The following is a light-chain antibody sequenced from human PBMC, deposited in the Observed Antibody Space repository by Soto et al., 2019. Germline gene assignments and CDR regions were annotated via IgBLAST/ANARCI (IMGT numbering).Light chain of an antibody. J-gene: IGLJ1*01. CDR1: SSDVGGYNY. V-gene: IGLV2-14*01. CDR2: DVS. CDR3: SSYTSSSTLNYL. Sequence: QSVLTQPASVSGSPGQSLTISCTGTSSDVGGYNYVSWYQQHPGKAPKLMIYDVSNRPSGVSNRFSGSKSGNTASLTISGLQAEDEADYYCSSYTSSSTLNYLFATGTKVT.